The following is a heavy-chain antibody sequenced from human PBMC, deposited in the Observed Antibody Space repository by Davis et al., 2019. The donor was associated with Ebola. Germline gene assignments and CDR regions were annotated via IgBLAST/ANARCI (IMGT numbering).Heavy chain of an antibody. CDR1: GFTFSSYG. CDR2: ISYDGSNK. Sequence: PGGSLRLSCAASGFTFSSYGMHWVRQAPGKGLEWVAVISYDGSNKYYADSVKGRFTISRDNSKNTLYLQMNSLRAEDTAVYYCAKDGYYDILTGYGDYYGMDVWGQGTTVTVSS. V-gene: IGHV3-30*18. CDR3: AKDGYYDILTGYGDYYGMDV. D-gene: IGHD3-9*01. J-gene: IGHJ6*02.